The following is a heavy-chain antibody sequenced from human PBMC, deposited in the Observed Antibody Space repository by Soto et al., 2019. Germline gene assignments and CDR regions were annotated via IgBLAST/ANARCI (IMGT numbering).Heavy chain of an antibody. V-gene: IGHV3-23*01. CDR2: ISGRGGSI. J-gene: IGHJ4*02. CDR3: AKDSPSRMVIRPTPFDY. Sequence: EVQLLESGGGLVQPGGSLRLSCAASVSTFSSYAMSWVRQAPGKGLEWLSAISGRGGSIYYSDYVKAPFTISRDYSKTTLYLQTNSLRAEDTAVYYCAKDSPSRMVIRPTPFDYCCQGTLVTVSS. CDR1: VSTFSSYA. D-gene: IGHD3-22*01.